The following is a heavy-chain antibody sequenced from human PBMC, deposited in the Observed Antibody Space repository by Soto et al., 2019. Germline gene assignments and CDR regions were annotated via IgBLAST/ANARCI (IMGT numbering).Heavy chain of an antibody. CDR1: GFTFSSYG. D-gene: IGHD5-12*01. CDR3: ARDTRDGYNGPDAFDI. CDR2: IWYDGSNK. J-gene: IGHJ3*02. V-gene: IGHV3-33*01. Sequence: PGGSLRLSCAASGFTFSSYGMHWVRQAPGKGLEWVAVIWYDGSNKYYADSVKGRFTISRDNSKNTLYLQMNSLRAEDTAVYYCARDTRDGYNGPDAFDIWGQGTMVTVSS.